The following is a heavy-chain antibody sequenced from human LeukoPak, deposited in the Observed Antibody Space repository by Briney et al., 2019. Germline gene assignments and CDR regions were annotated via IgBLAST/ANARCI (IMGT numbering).Heavy chain of an antibody. CDR3: ARAGFHYYDSSGYDY. CDR1: GFTFSSYD. CDR2: IGTAGDT. D-gene: IGHD3-22*01. Sequence: PGGSLRLSCAASGFTFSSYDMHWVRQATGKGLEWVSAIGTAGDTYYPGSVKGRFTISRENVKNSLYLQMNSLRAGDTAVYYCARAGFHYYDSSGYDYWGQGTLVTVSS. V-gene: IGHV3-13*01. J-gene: IGHJ4*02.